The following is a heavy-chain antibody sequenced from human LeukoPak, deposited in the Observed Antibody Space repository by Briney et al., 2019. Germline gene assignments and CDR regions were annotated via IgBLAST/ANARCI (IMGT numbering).Heavy chain of an antibody. V-gene: IGHV3-23*01. Sequence: EGSLRLSCAAYGFTFSSYGMSWVRQAPGKGLEWVSAISGSGGSTYYADSVKGRFTISRDNSKNTLYLQMNSLRAEDTAVYYCAKVMLRYFDWLPGGFDYWGQGTLVTVSS. CDR3: AKVMLRYFDWLPGGFDY. CDR2: ISGSGGST. D-gene: IGHD3-9*01. CDR1: GFTFSSYG. J-gene: IGHJ4*02.